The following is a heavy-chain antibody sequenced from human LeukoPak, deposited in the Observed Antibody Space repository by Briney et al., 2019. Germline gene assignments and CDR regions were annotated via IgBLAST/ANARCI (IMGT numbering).Heavy chain of an antibody. CDR1: GYTFTGYY. V-gene: IGHV1-2*02. J-gene: IGHJ4*02. CDR2: LNPNSGGT. Sequence: ASVKVSCKASGYTFTGYYMHWVRQAPGQGLEWIGWLNPNSGGTNYAQKFQGRVTMTRDTSISTAYMELSRLRSDDTAVYYCARVVGGNYYGSETDDYWGQGTLVTVSS. CDR3: ARVVGGNYYGSETDDY. D-gene: IGHD3-10*01.